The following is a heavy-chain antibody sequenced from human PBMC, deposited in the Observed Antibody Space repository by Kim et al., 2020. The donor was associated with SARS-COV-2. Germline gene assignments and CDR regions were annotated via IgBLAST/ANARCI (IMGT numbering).Heavy chain of an antibody. Sequence: GGSLRLSCAASGFTFSSHGMHWVRQAPGKGLEWVALISYEGSTQNYTDSVKGRFTISRDNSKNTLFLQMNSLRPEDTAVYYCARNLVGDTDLDPWGQGTAVTVSS. V-gene: IGHV3-30*03. D-gene: IGHD1-26*01. CDR3: ARNLVGDTDLDP. J-gene: IGHJ5*02. CDR1: GFTFSSHG. CDR2: ISYEGSTQ.